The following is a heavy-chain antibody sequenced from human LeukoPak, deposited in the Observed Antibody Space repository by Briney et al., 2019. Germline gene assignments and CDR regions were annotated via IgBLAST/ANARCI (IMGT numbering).Heavy chain of an antibody. V-gene: IGHV3-30*02. CDR1: EFTFRAYG. CDR3: AKDLDSSGPFYFYGMDV. Sequence: GGSLRLSCAASEFTFRAYGMHRVRQAPGRRXXXXXXXXXXGGNRYYADSVKGXFTISRDNSKNTMYLELNSLRAEDTAFYYCAKDLDSSGPFYFYGMDVWGQGTTVTVSS. J-gene: IGHJ6*02. D-gene: IGHD3-22*01. CDR2: XXXXGGNR.